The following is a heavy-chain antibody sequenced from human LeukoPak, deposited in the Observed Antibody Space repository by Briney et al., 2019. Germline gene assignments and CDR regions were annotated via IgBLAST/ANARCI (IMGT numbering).Heavy chain of an antibody. CDR1: GYTLTELS. CDR3: ARDRYGDGFAHFDY. Sequence: ASVKVSCKVSGYTLTELSMHWVRQAPGKGLEWMGGFDPEDGETIYAQKFQGRVAITRDTSITTAYMDLSRLTSDDTAVCYCARDRYGDGFAHFDYWGQGALVTVSS. J-gene: IGHJ4*02. V-gene: IGHV1-24*01. D-gene: IGHD5-24*01. CDR2: FDPEDGET.